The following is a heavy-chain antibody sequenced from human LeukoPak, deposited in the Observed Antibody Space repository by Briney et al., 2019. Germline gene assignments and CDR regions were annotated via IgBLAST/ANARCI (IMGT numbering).Heavy chain of an antibody. Sequence: SETLSLTCTVSGGSISSGGYYWSWIRQPPGKGLEWIGYIYYSGSTNYNPSLKSRVTISVDTSKNQFSLKLSSVTAADTAVYYCARLRSPSGYYVDYWGQGTLVTVSS. D-gene: IGHD3-22*01. J-gene: IGHJ4*02. CDR1: GGSISSGGYY. CDR3: ARLRSPSGYYVDY. CDR2: IYYSGST. V-gene: IGHV4-61*08.